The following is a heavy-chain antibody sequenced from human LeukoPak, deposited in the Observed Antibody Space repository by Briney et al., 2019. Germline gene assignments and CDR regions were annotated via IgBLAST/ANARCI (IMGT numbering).Heavy chain of an antibody. CDR1: GGSISSGDYY. V-gene: IGHV4-30-4*08. CDR3: ARGGSHLVVPDWFDP. CDR2: IYYSGST. Sequence: PSETLSLTCTVSGGSISSGDYYWSWIRQPPGKGLEWIGYIYYSGSTYYNPSLKSRVTISVDTSKNQFSLKLSSVTAADPAVYYCARGGSHLVVPDWFDPWGQGTLVTVSS. D-gene: IGHD2-15*01. J-gene: IGHJ5*02.